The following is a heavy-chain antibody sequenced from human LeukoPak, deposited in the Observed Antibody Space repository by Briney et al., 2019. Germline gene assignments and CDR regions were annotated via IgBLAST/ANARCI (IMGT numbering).Heavy chain of an antibody. CDR3: ARDYDILTGYFRGGFDY. CDR2: ITSSSSDT. D-gene: IGHD3-9*01. J-gene: IGHJ4*02. Sequence: GGSLRLSCVASGFSFSNWAMMWVRQAPGKGLEWISYITSSSSDTNYADSVKGRFTISRDNAKKSLYLQMNSLRAEDTAVYYCARDYDILTGYFRGGFDYWGQGTLVTVSS. V-gene: IGHV3-11*05. CDR1: GFSFSNWA.